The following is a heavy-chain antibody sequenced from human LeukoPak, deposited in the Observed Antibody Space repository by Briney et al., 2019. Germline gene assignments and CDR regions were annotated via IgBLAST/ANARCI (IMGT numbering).Heavy chain of an antibody. CDR2: INHSGST. J-gene: IGHJ6*02. CDR3: PRGITLPGKHHYGMDV. V-gene: IGHV4-34*01. Sequence: SETLSLTCAVYGGSFSGYYWSWIRQPPGKGLEWIGEINHSGSTNYNPSLKSRVTISVDTSKNQFSLKLSSVTAADTAVYYCPRGITLPGKHHYGMDVWGQGTTVTVSS. CDR1: GGSFSGYY.